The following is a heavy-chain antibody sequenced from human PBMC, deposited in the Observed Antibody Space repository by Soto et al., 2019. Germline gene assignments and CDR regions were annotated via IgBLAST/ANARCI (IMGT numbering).Heavy chain of an antibody. D-gene: IGHD2-21*02. CDR3: ARDLWGYCGTDCYPLDV. J-gene: IGHJ6*02. CDR1: GGPISGYY. CDR2: MYNTGST. V-gene: IGHV4-59*01. Sequence: SDTLSLTCTVSGGPISGYYWSWITPPPGKGLEWIGYMYNTGSTVYNPSFKSRVTISVDTSKNQFSLKLNPVTAADTAVYYCARDLWGYCGTDCYPLDVWGQGTTVT.